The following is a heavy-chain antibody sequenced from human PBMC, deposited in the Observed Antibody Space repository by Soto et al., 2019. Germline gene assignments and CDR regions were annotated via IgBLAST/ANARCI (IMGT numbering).Heavy chain of an antibody. CDR1: GFSLKTYGMR. V-gene: IGHV2-70*04. D-gene: IGHD3-3*01. J-gene: IGHJ4*02. CDR2: IDWDDEK. Sequence: SGPTLVNPTQTLTLTCTFSGFSLKTYGMRVSWVRQPPGKALEWLARIDWDDEKFYSTSLKTRLSISKGTSDNQVVLTLTNMDPIDTATYYCARSPINAVVTAFDFWGQGILVTVSS. CDR3: ARSPINAVVTAFDF.